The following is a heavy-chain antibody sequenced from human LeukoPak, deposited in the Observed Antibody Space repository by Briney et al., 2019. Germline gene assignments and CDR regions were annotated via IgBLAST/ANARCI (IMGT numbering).Heavy chain of an antibody. V-gene: IGHV4-39*01. CDR3: ARIARITMIVTR. J-gene: IGHJ4*02. CDR2: IYYSGNS. CDR1: GDSINNSRYY. D-gene: IGHD3-22*01. Sequence: SETLSLTCTVSGDSINNSRYYWGWIRQPPGKGLEWIGSIYYSGNSFYNPSLKSRVTISVDTSKNQFSLKLTSMTAADTAVYYCARIARITMIVTRWGQGTLVTVSS.